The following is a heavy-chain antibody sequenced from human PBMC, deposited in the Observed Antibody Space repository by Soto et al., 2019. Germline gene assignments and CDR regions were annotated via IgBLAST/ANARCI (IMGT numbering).Heavy chain of an antibody. D-gene: IGHD6-19*01. CDR2: INAGNGNT. J-gene: IGHJ4*02. Sequence: QVQLVQSGAEVKKPGASVKVSCKASGYTFTSYAMHWVRQAPGQRLEWMGWINAGNGNTKYSQKFQGRVTITRDTSASTAYMELSCLRSEDTAVYYCERDLPFGIALAGTRHYWGQGTLVTVSS. CDR1: GYTFTSYA. CDR3: ERDLPFGIALAGTRHY. V-gene: IGHV1-3*01.